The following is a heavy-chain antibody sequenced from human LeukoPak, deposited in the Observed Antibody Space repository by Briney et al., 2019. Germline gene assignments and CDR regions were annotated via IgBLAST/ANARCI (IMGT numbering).Heavy chain of an antibody. CDR3: TRDHYYDRSGHSEYFEH. J-gene: IGHJ1*01. Sequence: GGSLRLSCAASGFTFSSYGMHWVRQAPGKGLEWVALIWYDGNNKYYADSVKGRFTISRDNAKNMVYLQMNSLRAEDTAVYYCTRDHYYDRSGHSEYFEHWGQGALVTVSS. D-gene: IGHD3-22*01. CDR2: IWYDGNNK. CDR1: GFTFSSYG. V-gene: IGHV3-33*01.